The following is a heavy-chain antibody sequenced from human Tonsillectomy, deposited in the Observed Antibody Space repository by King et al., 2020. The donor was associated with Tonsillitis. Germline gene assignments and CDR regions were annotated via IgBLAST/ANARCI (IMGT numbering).Heavy chain of an antibody. D-gene: IGHD6-6*01. CDR1: GFTVSSNY. J-gene: IGHJ6*03. CDR3: ASSLAARDGYYYYMDV. Sequence: VQLVESGGGLVQPGGSLRLSCAASGFTVSSNYMSWVRQAPGKGLEWVSITYSGDTTYYADSVKGRFTVSRHNSQKTLYLQMNSLRAEDTAVYYCASSLAARDGYYYYMDVWGKGTTVTVSS. CDR2: TYSGDTT. V-gene: IGHV3-53*04.